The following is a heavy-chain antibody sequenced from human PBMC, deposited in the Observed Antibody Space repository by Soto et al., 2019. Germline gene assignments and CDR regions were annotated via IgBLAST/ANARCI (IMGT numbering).Heavy chain of an antibody. CDR2: ISHSGRT. D-gene: IGHD3-10*01. J-gene: IGHJ4*02. CDR3: SYGSSFDY. V-gene: IGHV4-61*01. Sequence: SATLSLTCTVSGASLRSGSYYWSWIRQPPGKGLEWIGYISHSGRTNYDPSLKSRLTMSVDTSQNQFSLQLNSVTAADTAVYYCSYGSSFDYWGQGTLVTVSS. CDR1: GASLRSGSYY.